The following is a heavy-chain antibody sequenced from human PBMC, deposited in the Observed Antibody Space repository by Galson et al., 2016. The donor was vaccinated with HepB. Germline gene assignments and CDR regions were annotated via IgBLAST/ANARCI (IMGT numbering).Heavy chain of an antibody. CDR3: ARGIDRVGNFWSGQFWFDI. CDR2: IYGDGNR. V-gene: IGHV3-66*01. CDR1: GFTVNGNY. Sequence: SLRLSCAISGFTVNGNYMIWVRQAPGKGLEWVSVIYGDGNRYYPDSLKGRFTVSRDTSQNTVNLQLNSLRVEDTAVYYCARGIDRVGNFWSGQFWFDIWGQGTPVTV. J-gene: IGHJ5*02. D-gene: IGHD3-3*01.